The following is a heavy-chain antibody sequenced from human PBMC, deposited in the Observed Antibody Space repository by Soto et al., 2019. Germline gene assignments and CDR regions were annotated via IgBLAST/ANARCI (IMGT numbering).Heavy chain of an antibody. J-gene: IGHJ3*02. CDR1: GYRFTSYW. D-gene: IGHD6-19*01. V-gene: IGHV5-10-1*03. CDR2: IDPTDSYT. CDR3: ASPRGGRIAVAGRREPGVFDI. Sequence: EVQLVQSGAEVKKPGESLRISCQGSGYRFTSYWINWVRQMPGKGLEWMGRIDPTDSYTNYSPSFQGHVTISADKSISTAYLQWSSLKASDTAMYYCASPRGGRIAVAGRREPGVFDIWGHGTMVTVSS.